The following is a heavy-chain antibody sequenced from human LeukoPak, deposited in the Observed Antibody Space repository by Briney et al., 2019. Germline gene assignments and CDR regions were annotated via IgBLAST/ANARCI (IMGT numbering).Heavy chain of an antibody. Sequence: ASVKVSCKASGYTLGSYSINWVRQAPGQGLAWLGWVNTYNGDTKYTQKFQGRVSLTTDSSASTAYMELTNLKSDDTGIYYCARGRAAADDFDLWGQGTPVTVSS. CDR3: ARGRAAADDFDL. CDR1: GYTLGSYS. CDR2: VNTYNGDT. D-gene: IGHD6-13*01. V-gene: IGHV1-18*01. J-gene: IGHJ4*02.